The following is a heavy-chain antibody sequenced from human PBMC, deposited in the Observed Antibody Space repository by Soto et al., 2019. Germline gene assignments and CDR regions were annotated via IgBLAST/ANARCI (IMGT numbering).Heavy chain of an antibody. V-gene: IGHV4-59*01. Sequence: QVQLQVSGPGLGKPSETLSLTCTVSGGSMSSYYWSWIRQPPGKGLEWIGYIYYSGSTNYNPSLKSRVTMSVDTPKNQFSLKLSSVTAADTAVYYCARRGYGPGFPYYYGMDVWGQGTTVTVSS. D-gene: IGHD3-10*01. J-gene: IGHJ6*02. CDR1: GGSMSSYY. CDR2: IYYSGST. CDR3: ARRGYGPGFPYYYGMDV.